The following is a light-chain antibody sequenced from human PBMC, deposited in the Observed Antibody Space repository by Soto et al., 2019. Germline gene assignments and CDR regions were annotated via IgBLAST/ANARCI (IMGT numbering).Light chain of an antibody. CDR2: GAS. Sequence: EIVLTQSPGTLSLSPGERATLSCRASHSGSSSYLAWYQQKPGQAPRLLIYGASSRATGIPDRFSGSGSGTDSSLTISRLEPEDFAVYYCQQYGSSWTFGQGTKVEIK. CDR3: QQYGSSWT. CDR1: HSGSSSY. V-gene: IGKV3-20*01. J-gene: IGKJ1*01.